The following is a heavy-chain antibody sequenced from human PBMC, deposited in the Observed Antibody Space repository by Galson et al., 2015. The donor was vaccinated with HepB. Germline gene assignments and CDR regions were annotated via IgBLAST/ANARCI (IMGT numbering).Heavy chain of an antibody. J-gene: IGHJ6*03. Sequence: YLRLSCAASGFTFDDYTMHWVRQAPGKGLEWVSLISWDGGSTYYADSVKGRFTISSDNSKNSLYLQINRLRTEDTALYYCAKDSNYDFWSGYYTGMDYYYYMDVWGKGTTVTVSS. CDR3: AKDSNYDFWSGYYTGMDYYYYMDV. CDR2: ISWDGGST. D-gene: IGHD3-3*01. CDR1: GFTFDDYT. V-gene: IGHV3-43*01.